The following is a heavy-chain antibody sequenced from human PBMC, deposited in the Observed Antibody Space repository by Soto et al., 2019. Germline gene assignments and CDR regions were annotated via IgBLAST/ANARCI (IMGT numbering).Heavy chain of an antibody. CDR3: ARDGNSSGWYDQPRSYAEYFQH. Sequence: GGSLRLSCAASGFTFSDYYMSWIRQAPGKGLEWVSYISSSSSYTNYADSVKGRFTISRDNAKNSLYLQMNSLRAEDTAVYYCARDGNSSGWYDQPRSYAEYFQHWGQGTLVTVSS. J-gene: IGHJ1*01. CDR1: GFTFSDYY. D-gene: IGHD6-19*01. CDR2: ISSSSSYT. V-gene: IGHV3-11*05.